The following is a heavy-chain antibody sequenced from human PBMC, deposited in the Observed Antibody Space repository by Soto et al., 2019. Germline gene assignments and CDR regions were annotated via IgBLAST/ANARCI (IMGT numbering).Heavy chain of an antibody. J-gene: IGHJ5*02. CDR1: GGTFSSYA. Sequence: SVKVSCKASGGTFSSYAISWVRQAPGQGLEWMGGIIPIFGTANYAQKFQGRVTITADESTSTAYMELSSLRSEDTAVYYCARCIAVVRNPQGDWFDPWGQGTLVTVSS. CDR3: ARCIAVVRNPQGDWFDP. D-gene: IGHD6-19*01. CDR2: IIPIFGTA. V-gene: IGHV1-69*13.